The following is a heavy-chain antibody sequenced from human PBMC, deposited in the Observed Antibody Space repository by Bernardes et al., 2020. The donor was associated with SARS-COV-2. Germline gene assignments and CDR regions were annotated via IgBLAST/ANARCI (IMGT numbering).Heavy chain of an antibody. Sequence: GGSLRLSCAASGFSFSDSGMYWVRQASGKGLEWIGRIRSKANRYATAYAASVKGRFTISRDDSKNTLYLQMNSLRAEDTAVYYCARDPMVWGQGTLVTVSS. CDR2: IRSKANRYAT. V-gene: IGHV3-73*01. CDR1: GFSFSDSG. CDR3: ARDPMV. D-gene: IGHD3-10*01. J-gene: IGHJ4*02.